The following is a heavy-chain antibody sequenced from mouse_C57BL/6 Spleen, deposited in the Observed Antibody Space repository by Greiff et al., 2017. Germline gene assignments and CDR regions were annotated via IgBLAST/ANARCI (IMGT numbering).Heavy chain of an antibody. J-gene: IGHJ2*01. Sequence: QVQLQQPGAELVMPGASVKLSCKASGYTFTSYWMHWVKQRPGQGLEWIGEIDPSDSYTNYNQKFKGKSTLTVDKSSSTAYMQLSSLTSEDSAVYYCARGGYYGDDGNYGGQGTTLTVAS. CDR2: IDPSDSYT. CDR1: GYTFTSYW. D-gene: IGHD2-2*01. CDR3: ARGGYYGDDGNY. V-gene: IGHV1-69*01.